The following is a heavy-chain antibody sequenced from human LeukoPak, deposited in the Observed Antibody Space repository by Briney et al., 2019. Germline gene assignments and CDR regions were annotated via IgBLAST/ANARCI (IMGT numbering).Heavy chain of an antibody. Sequence: SQTLSLTCTVSGGSISSGGYYWSWIRQHTGKGLEWIGYIYYSGSTYYNPSLKSRVTISVDTSKNQFSLKLSSVTAADTAVYYCARSSTSCYQCPDYWGQGTLVTVSS. CDR2: IYYSGST. J-gene: IGHJ4*02. D-gene: IGHD2-2*01. V-gene: IGHV4-31*03. CDR1: GGSISSGGYY. CDR3: ARSSTSCYQCPDY.